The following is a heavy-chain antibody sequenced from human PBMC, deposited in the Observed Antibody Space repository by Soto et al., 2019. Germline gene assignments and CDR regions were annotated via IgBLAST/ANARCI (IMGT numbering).Heavy chain of an antibody. V-gene: IGHV3-33*01. CDR2: IWYDGSNK. CDR1: GFTFSSYG. J-gene: IGHJ6*02. Sequence: QVQLVESGGGVVQPGRSLRLSCAASGFTFSSYGMHWVRQAPGKGLEWVAVIWYDGSNKYYADSVKGRFTISRDNSKNTLYLQMNSLRAEDTAVYYCARVTGGGYRSSTSCYAYVDVWGQGTTVTVSS. D-gene: IGHD2-2*03. CDR3: ARVTGGGYRSSTSCYAYVDV.